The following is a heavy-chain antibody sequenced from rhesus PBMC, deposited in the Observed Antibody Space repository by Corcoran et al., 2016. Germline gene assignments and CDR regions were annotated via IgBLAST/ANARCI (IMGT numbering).Heavy chain of an antibody. CDR3: AREYGSNYVRFDV. V-gene: IGHV4S11*01. Sequence: QVQLQESGPELVKPSETLSLTCAVSGGSISSNYWRWIRQPPGKGLEWIGYIGGRSGKPNYNPALKSRVTWSVDTSKNQLSLKLSSVTAADTAVYYCAREYGSNYVRFDVWGPGVLVTVSS. CDR2: IGGRSGKP. D-gene: IGHD4-29*01. J-gene: IGHJ5-1*01. CDR1: GGSISSNY.